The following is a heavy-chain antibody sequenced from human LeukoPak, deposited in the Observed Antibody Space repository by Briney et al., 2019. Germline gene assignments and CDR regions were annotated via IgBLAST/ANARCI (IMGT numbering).Heavy chain of an antibody. CDR1: GGSISSSSYY. CDR2: IYYSGST. V-gene: IGHV4-39*07. J-gene: IGHJ5*02. Sequence: SETLSLTCTVSGGSISSSSYYWGWIRQPPGKGLEWIGSIYYSGSTYYNPSLKSRVTISVDTSKNQFSLKLSSVTAADTAVYYCARARVVPAAMVVWFDPWGQGTLVTVSS. CDR3: ARARVVPAAMVVWFDP. D-gene: IGHD2-2*01.